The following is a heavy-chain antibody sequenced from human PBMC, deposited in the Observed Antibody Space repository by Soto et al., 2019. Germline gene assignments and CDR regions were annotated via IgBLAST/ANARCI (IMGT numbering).Heavy chain of an antibody. CDR1: GYTFTSYY. V-gene: IGHV1-46*03. J-gene: IGHJ3*01. Sequence: QVQLVQSGAEVKKPGASVRVSCKASGYTFTSYYIHWVRQAPGQGPEWMGMISPSSGGTDYAQKFQGRVTMTRDPSTSTVYMELSSLRSEDTAVYFCTRSIITTAGTDAFDLWGQGTLVTGSS. D-gene: IGHD3-10*01. CDR2: ISPSSGGT. CDR3: TRSIITTAGTDAFDL.